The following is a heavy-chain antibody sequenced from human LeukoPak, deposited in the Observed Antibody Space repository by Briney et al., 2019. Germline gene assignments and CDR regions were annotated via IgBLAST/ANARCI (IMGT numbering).Heavy chain of an antibody. J-gene: IGHJ4*02. CDR3: ARDRVIVVVPGGFDY. Sequence: GGSLRLSCAASGFTFTSYAMSWVRQAPGKGLEWVSAISGSGGSTYYADSVKGRFTISRDNSKNTLYLQMNSLRAEDTAVYYCARDRVIVVVPGGFDYWGQGTLVTVSS. D-gene: IGHD2-2*01. CDR1: GFTFTSYA. CDR2: ISGSGGST. V-gene: IGHV3-23*01.